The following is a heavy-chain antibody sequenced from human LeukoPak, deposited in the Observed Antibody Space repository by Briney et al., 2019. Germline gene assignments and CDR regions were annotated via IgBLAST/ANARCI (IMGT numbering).Heavy chain of an antibody. D-gene: IGHD2-21*02. V-gene: IGHV3-73*01. CDR3: TRHVFSAYCCGDCSA. Sequence: GGSLRLSCAASGFTFSGSAMHWVRQASGKGLEWGGRIRSKANSYATAYAAWVKGTCTISRDDSNNKAYLQMNSLKTEDTAVYYCTRHVFSAYCCGDCSAWGKGTLVTVSS. CDR1: GFTFSGSA. CDR2: IRSKANSYAT. J-gene: IGHJ4*02.